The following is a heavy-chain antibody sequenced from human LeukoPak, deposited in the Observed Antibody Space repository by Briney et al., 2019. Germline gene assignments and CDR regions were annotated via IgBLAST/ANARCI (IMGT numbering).Heavy chain of an antibody. Sequence: GGSLRLSCAASGFTFRSYVMYWVRQAPGKGLEYVSAITSNGDITYYANSVKGRFTISRDNSKNTLYLQMGSPRAEDMGVYYCARVPQRSSLYFYGMDVWGQGTTVTVSS. CDR1: GFTFRSYV. V-gene: IGHV3-64*01. D-gene: IGHD6-6*01. CDR3: ARVPQRSSLYFYGMDV. CDR2: ITSNGDIT. J-gene: IGHJ6*02.